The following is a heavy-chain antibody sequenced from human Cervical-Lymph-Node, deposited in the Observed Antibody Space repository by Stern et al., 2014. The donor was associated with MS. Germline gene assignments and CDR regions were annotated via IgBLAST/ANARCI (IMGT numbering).Heavy chain of an antibody. V-gene: IGHV3-48*01. CDR3: ARDTGDYDYFDY. D-gene: IGHD4-17*01. CDR2: ISSSSSTI. CDR1: GFTFSSYS. J-gene: IGHJ4*02. Sequence: EVQLVESGGGLVQPGGSLRLSCAASGFTFSSYSMNWVRQAPGKGLEWVSYISSSSSTISYADSVKGRFTISRDKAKNSLYLQMNSLRAEDTAVYYCARDTGDYDYFDYWGQGTLVTVSS.